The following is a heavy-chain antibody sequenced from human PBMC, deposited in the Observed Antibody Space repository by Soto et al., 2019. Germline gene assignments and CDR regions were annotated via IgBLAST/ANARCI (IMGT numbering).Heavy chain of an antibody. CDR1: GYSFTSYW. CDR2: IYPSDSYT. D-gene: IGHD5-12*01. J-gene: IGHJ6*02. Sequence: GESLKISCKGSGYSFTSYWIGWVRQMPGKGLEWMGRIYPSDSYTNYSPSFQGHVTISADKSISTAYLQWSSLKASDTAMYYCARSGYDRMDVWGQGTTVTVSS. CDR3: ARSGYDRMDV. V-gene: IGHV5-10-1*01.